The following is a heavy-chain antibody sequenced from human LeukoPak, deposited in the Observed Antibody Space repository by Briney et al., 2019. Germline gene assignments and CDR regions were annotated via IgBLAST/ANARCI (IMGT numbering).Heavy chain of an antibody. D-gene: IGHD2-2*01. J-gene: IGHJ6*03. CDR1: GGSISSSSYY. CDR3: ARIVVPAATYYYYYMDV. V-gene: IGHV4-39*01. Sequence: SETLSLTCTVSGGSISSSSYYWGWIRQPPGKGLEWIGNIYYSGSTYYNPSLKSRVTISVGTSKNQFSLKLSSVTAADTAVYYCARIVVPAATYYYYYMDVWGKGTTVTVSS. CDR2: IYYSGST.